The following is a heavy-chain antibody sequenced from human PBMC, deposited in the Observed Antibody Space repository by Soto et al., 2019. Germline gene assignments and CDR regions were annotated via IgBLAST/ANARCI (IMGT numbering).Heavy chain of an antibody. CDR2: ISYDGSNK. V-gene: IGHV3-30*18. CDR3: AKERSSSWYYFDY. D-gene: IGHD6-13*01. CDR1: GFTFSSYG. J-gene: IGHJ4*02. Sequence: QVQLVESGGGVVQPGRSLRLSCAASGFTFSSYGMHWVRQAPGKGLEWVAVISYDGSNKYYADSVKGRFTISRDNSKNTLYLQMNSLRAEDTAVYYCAKERSSSWYYFDYWGQGTLVTVSS.